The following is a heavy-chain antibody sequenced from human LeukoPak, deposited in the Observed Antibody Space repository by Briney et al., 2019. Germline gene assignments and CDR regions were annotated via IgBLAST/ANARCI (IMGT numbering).Heavy chain of an antibody. CDR2: FDPEYVET. J-gene: IGHJ5*02. V-gene: IGHV1-24*01. D-gene: IGHD6-13*01. CDR1: GYALSESS. CDR3: AKVGGIAAADPKEWFDP. Sequence: VASVKVSCKVSGYALSESSIHWVRQTPGEGFEWMGGFDPEYVETTYAQKFLGRVTMTTNTSTSTAYMELRSLRSDDTAVYYCAKVGGIAAADPKEWFDPWGQGTLVTVSS.